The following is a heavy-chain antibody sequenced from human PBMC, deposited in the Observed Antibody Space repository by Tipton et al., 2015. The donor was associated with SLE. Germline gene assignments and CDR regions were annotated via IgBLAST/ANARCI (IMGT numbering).Heavy chain of an antibody. J-gene: IGHJ4*02. Sequence: GSLRLSCAASGFTFSSYGMHWVRQAPGKGLEWVAVISGSAGRTYHADSVKGRFTISKDNSKNTLYLQMNSLRAEDTAVYYCARDRKGVLLWFGELDYWGQGTLVTVSS. CDR1: GFTFSSYG. CDR2: ISGSAGRT. D-gene: IGHD3-10*01. V-gene: IGHV3-23*01. CDR3: ARDRKGVLLWFGELDY.